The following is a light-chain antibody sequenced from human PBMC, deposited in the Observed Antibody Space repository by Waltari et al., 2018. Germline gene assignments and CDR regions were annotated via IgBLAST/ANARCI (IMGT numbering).Light chain of an antibody. CDR2: KDT. Sequence: SYELTQPPSVSVSPGQTATITCSGDLLPKQFAYWYQQRPGQPPVLLIYKDTERASGLPERFSGSTSGTTVTLTIAGVQAEDEADYFCQSVDVTALPFGGGTRLTVL. J-gene: IGLJ2*01. V-gene: IGLV3-25*03. CDR3: QSVDVTALP. CDR1: LLPKQF.